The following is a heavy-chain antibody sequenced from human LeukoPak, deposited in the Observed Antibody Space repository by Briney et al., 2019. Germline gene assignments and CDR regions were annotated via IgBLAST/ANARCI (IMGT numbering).Heavy chain of an antibody. CDR1: GGSISSYY. CDR2: IHYSDGA. CDR3: ARRRAAAGPFDY. Sequence: KPSETLSLTCTVSGGSISSYYWSWIRQPPGKGLEYIGNIHYSDGALYDPSLQSRATIFVDTSKNQFSLKLSSVTAADTAVYYCARRRAAAGPFDYWGQGTLVTVSS. V-gene: IGHV4-59*04. D-gene: IGHD6-13*01. J-gene: IGHJ4*02.